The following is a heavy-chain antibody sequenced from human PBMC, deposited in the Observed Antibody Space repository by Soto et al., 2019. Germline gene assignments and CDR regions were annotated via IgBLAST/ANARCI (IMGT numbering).Heavy chain of an antibody. Sequence: GESLKISCKGSGYSFTSYWIGWVRQMPGKGLEWMGIIYPGDSDTRYSPSFQGQVTISADKSISTAYLQWSSLKASDTAMYYCARHGGSIVGPRLLDYWGQGTLVTVSS. CDR1: GYSFTSYW. D-gene: IGHD1-26*01. CDR2: IYPGDSDT. V-gene: IGHV5-51*01. CDR3: ARHGGSIVGPRLLDY. J-gene: IGHJ4*02.